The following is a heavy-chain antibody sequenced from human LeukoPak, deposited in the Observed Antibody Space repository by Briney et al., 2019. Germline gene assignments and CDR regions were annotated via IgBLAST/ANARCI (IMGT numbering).Heavy chain of an antibody. CDR2: MNPNSGNT. CDR3: ARGRGYSSGWRRFDY. Sequence: ASVKVSCKASGYTFTNYDINWVRHATGQGLEWMGWMNPNSGNTGYAQKFQGRVTMTRNTSISTAYMELSSLRSEDTAVYYCARGRGYSSGWRRFDYWGQGTLVTVSS. V-gene: IGHV1-8*01. CDR1: GYTFTNYD. J-gene: IGHJ4*02. D-gene: IGHD6-19*01.